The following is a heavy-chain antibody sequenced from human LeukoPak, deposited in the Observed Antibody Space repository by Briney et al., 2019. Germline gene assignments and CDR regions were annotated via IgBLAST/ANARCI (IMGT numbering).Heavy chain of an antibody. CDR1: GFTFSSYS. CDR3: ARMDWDIVVVPAAFFDY. V-gene: IGHV3-48*01. D-gene: IGHD2-2*01. J-gene: IGHJ4*02. CDR2: ISSSSSTI. Sequence: GGSLRLSCAASGFTFSSYSMNWVRQAPGKGLEWVSYISSSSSTIYYADSVKGRFTISRDNATNSLYLQMNSLRAEDTAVYYCARMDWDIVVVPAAFFDYWGQGTLVTVSS.